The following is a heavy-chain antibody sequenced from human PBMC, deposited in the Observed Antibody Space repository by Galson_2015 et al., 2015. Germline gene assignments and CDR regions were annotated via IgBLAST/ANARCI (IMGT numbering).Heavy chain of an antibody. CDR2: MNPNSGNT. J-gene: IGHJ6*02. Sequence: SVKVSCKASGYTFTSYDINWVRQATGQGLEWLGWMNPNSGNTGYAQKFQGRVTMTRNTSISTAYMELSSLRSEDTAVYYCARRRPGVWGFDYYYYGMDVWGQGTTVTVSS. CDR1: GYTFTSYD. D-gene: IGHD3-16*01. V-gene: IGHV1-8*01. CDR3: ARRRPGVWGFDYYYYGMDV.